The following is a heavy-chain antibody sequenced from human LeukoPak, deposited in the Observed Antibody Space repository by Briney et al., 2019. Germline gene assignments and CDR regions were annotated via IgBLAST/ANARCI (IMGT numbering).Heavy chain of an antibody. Sequence: ASVKVSCKASGYTFTSYDINWVRQATGQGLEWMGWMNPNSGNTGYAQKFQGRVTMTRNTSISTAYMELSSLRSEDTAVYYFARGGGPEGWFDPWGQGTLVTVSS. CDR2: MNPNSGNT. J-gene: IGHJ5*02. CDR3: ARGGGPEGWFDP. V-gene: IGHV1-8*01. D-gene: IGHD3-16*01. CDR1: GYTFTSYD.